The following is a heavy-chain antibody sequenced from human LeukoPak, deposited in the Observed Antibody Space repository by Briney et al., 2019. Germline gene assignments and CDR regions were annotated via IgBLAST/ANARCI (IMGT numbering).Heavy chain of an antibody. V-gene: IGHV4-59*08. D-gene: IGHD6-6*01. CDR2: VYYTGST. CDR3: ARHFAYSSSSYFDY. J-gene: IGHJ4*02. Sequence: PSETLSLTCSVSGGSVSNYYWSWIRQPPGKGLEWIGYVYYTGSTNYNPSLKSRVTMFEDKSKNQFSLRLYSVTVANTAVYYCARHFAYSSSSYFDYWGQGSLVTVSS. CDR1: GGSVSNYY.